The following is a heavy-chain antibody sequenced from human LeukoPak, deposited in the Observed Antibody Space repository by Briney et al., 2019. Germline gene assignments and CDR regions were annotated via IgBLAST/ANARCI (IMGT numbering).Heavy chain of an antibody. D-gene: IGHD3-22*01. CDR3: ARGKDYYDSSGTYDAFDI. J-gene: IGHJ3*02. V-gene: IGHV1-8*01. CDR1: GYTFTSYD. CDR2: MNPNSGNT. Sequence: ASVKVSCKASGYTFTSYDINWVRQATGQGLEWMGRMNPNSGNTGYAQKFQGRVTMTRNTSISTTYMELSSLRSEDTAVYYCARGKDYYDSSGTYDAFDIWGQGTMVTVSS.